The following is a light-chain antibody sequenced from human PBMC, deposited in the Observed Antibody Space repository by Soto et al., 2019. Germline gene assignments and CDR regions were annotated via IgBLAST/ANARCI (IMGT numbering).Light chain of an antibody. CDR2: STS. CDR3: LLYYGGAQNVG. V-gene: IGLV7-43*01. CDR1: TGAVTSGYY. J-gene: IGLJ2*01. Sequence: QAVVTQEPSLTVSPGGTVTLTCASSTGAVTSGYYPSWFQQKPGQAPRALIYSTSDTHSWTPARFSGSLLGGKAALTLSSVQPEDEADYYCLLYYGGAQNVGFGGGTQLTVL.